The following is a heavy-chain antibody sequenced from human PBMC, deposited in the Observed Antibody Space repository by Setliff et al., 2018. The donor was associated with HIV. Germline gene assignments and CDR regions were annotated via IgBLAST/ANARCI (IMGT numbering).Heavy chain of an antibody. CDR3: AREGDGIDY. D-gene: IGHD2-21*02. CDR1: GGSISSNNYY. J-gene: IGHJ4*02. CDR2: IYYSGST. Sequence: PSETLSLTCTVSGGSISSNNYYWGWIRQPPGKGLEWIASIYYSGSTYYNPSLKSRITISVDTSKNQFSLRLRSVTAADTATYYCAREGDGIDYWGQGTLVTVSA. V-gene: IGHV4-39*02.